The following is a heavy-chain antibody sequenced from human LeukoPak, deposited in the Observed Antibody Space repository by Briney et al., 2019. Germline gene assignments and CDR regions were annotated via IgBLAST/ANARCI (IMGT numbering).Heavy chain of an antibody. Sequence: PGGALRLSCAASGFTFSSYGMHWVRQAPGKGMEWVAVISYDGSNKYYADSVKGRFTISRDNSKNTLYLQMNSLRAEDTAVYYCAKALEYWRVHGRFHHWGQGTLVTVSS. V-gene: IGHV3-30*18. CDR1: GFTFSSYG. CDR2: ISYDGSNK. CDR3: AKALEYWRVHGRFHH. D-gene: IGHD6-6*01. J-gene: IGHJ1*01.